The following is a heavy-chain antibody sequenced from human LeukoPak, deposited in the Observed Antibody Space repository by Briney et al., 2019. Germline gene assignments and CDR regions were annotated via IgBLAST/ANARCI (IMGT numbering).Heavy chain of an antibody. CDR1: GYTFTGHF. CDR3: ARVREWEEISGAIPDYFDY. D-gene: IGHD3-3*01. V-gene: IGHV1-2*02. J-gene: IGHJ4*02. Sequence: ASVKVSCKTSGYTFTGHFMNWVRQAPEQGLEWMGWIKPKSGATAYAQKFRGRVTMTRDTAINTAYLEVSGLTPDDTAVYYCARVREWEEISGAIPDYFDYWGQGTLITVSS. CDR2: IKPKSGAT.